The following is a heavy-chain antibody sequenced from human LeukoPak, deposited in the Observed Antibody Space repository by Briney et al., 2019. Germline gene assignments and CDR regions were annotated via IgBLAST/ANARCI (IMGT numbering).Heavy chain of an antibody. J-gene: IGHJ3*02. CDR2: NYHSGST. CDR1: GGSISRCKW. CDR3: ARGSSWYSSGWYGPTAFDI. V-gene: IGHV4-4*02. Sequence: SGAPSPPRAGSGGSISRCKWGGWGRQPPGKGVEWVGENYHSGSTNYNPSLKSRVTISVDTSKNQFSLKLSSVTAADAAVYYCARGSSWYSSGWYGPTAFDIWGQGTMVTVSS. D-gene: IGHD6-19*01.